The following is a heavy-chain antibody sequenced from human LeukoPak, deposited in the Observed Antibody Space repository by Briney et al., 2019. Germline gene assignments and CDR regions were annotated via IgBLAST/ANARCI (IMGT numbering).Heavy chain of an antibody. CDR1: GFTFSSYT. D-gene: IGHD6-19*01. J-gene: IGHJ4*02. V-gene: IGHV3-30*04. CDR2: ISYDGSNQ. CDR3: ARIYRRYSSGLGFGY. Sequence: GRSLRLSCAASGFTFSSYTMHWVRQAPGKGLEWVAIISYDGSNQYYTDSVKGRFTISRDNPKNTPYLQMNSLRGEDTAVYYCARIYRRYSSGLGFGYWGQGTLVTVSS.